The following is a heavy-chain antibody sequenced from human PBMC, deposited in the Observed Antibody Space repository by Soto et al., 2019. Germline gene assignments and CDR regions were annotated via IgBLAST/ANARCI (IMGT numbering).Heavy chain of an antibody. CDR1: GFTFRSYG. D-gene: IGHD3-16*01. Sequence: GGFLRLSWAASGFTFRSYGMHWVRQAPGKGLEWVAVISDDGSNKYYADSVKGRFTISRDNSKNTLYLQMNSLRAEDTAVYYCAKDKDDFVWGSYDSWGQGIPVTVSS. CDR2: ISDDGSNK. CDR3: AKDKDDFVWGSYDS. J-gene: IGHJ5*01. V-gene: IGHV3-30*18.